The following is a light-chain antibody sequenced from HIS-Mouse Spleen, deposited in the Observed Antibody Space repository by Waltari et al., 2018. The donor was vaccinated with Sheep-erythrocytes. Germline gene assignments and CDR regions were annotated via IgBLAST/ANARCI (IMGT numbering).Light chain of an antibody. V-gene: IGLV2-11*01. J-gene: IGLJ2*01. CDR3: CSYAGSYTFVV. CDR2: DVS. CDR1: SSDVGGSNY. Sequence: QSALTQPRSVSGSPGPSVTISCTGTSSDVGGSNYVSWYQQHPGKAPKLMIYDVSKRPSGVPDRFSGSKSGNTASLTISGLQAEDEADYYCCSYAGSYTFVVFGGGTKLTVL.